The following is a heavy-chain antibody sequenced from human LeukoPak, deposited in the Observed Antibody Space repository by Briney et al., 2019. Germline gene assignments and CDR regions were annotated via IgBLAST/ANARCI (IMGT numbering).Heavy chain of an antibody. V-gene: IGHV3-23*01. CDR3: AKASYGSGSYYFDY. D-gene: IGHD3-10*01. Sequence: GGSLRLSCAASGFTFSSYAMSWVRQAPGKGLEWVSAIIGSGGSTYYADSVKGRFTISRDNSKNTLYLQMNSLRAEDTAVYYCAKASYGSGSYYFDYWGQGTLVTVSS. J-gene: IGHJ4*02. CDR2: IIGSGGST. CDR1: GFTFSSYA.